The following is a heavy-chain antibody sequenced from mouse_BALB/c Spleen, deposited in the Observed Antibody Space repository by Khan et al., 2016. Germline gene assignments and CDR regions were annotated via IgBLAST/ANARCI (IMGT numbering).Heavy chain of an antibody. J-gene: IGHJ2*01. V-gene: IGHV3-2*02. CDR2: ISYSGST. CDR3: ARAARINY. D-gene: IGHD1-2*01. CDR1: GYSITSGYG. Sequence: EVQLQESGPGLVTPSQSLSLTCTVTGYSITSGYGWNWLRQFPGNLLEWMGYISYSGSTYYNPSIKSRISITRDTSKNQFFLQLNSVTTEYTATDYCARAARINYWGQGTTLTVSS.